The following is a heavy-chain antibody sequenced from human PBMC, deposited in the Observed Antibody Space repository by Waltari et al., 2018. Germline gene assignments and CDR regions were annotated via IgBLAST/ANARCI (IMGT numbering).Heavy chain of an antibody. Sequence: QVQLQQWGAGLLKTSETLTLTRAVYGGSFRGYYLSWIRQPPGKGLEWIGEINHSGSTNYNPSLKSRVTISVDTSKNQFSLKLSSVTAADTAVYYCAREQLVGASFDYWGQGTLVTVSS. V-gene: IGHV4-34*01. CDR1: GGSFRGYY. CDR2: INHSGST. J-gene: IGHJ4*02. CDR3: AREQLVGASFDY. D-gene: IGHD1-26*01.